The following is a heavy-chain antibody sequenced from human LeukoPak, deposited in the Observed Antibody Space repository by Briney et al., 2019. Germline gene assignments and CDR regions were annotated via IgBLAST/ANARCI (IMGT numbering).Heavy chain of an antibody. D-gene: IGHD5-18*01. V-gene: IGHV4-39*07. CDR3: ARGNSGYSYGYYH. CDR2: INHSGST. Sequence: KPSETLSLTCTVSGGSISSSSYYWGWIRQPPGKGLEWIGEINHSGSTNYNPSLKSRVTISVDTSKNQFSLKLSSVTAADTAVYYCARGNSGYSYGYYHWGQGTLVTVSS. CDR1: GGSISSSSYY. J-gene: IGHJ5*02.